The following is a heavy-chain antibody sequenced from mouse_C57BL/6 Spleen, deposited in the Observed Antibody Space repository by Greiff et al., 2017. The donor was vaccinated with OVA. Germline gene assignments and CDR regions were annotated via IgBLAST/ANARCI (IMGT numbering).Heavy chain of an antibody. CDR2: IDPETGGT. Sequence: VQLQQSGAELVRPGASVTLSCKASGYTFTDYEMHWVQQTPVHGLEWIGAIDPETGGTAYNQKVKGKAILTADKSSSTAYMELRSLTSEDSAVYYCTRYYGSSPYAMDYWGQGTSVTVSA. D-gene: IGHD1-1*01. CDR3: TRYYGSSPYAMDY. J-gene: IGHJ4*01. V-gene: IGHV1-15*01. CDR1: GYTFTDYE.